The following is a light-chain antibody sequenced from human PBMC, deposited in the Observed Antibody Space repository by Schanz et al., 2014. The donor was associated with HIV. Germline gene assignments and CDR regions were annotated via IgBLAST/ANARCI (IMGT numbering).Light chain of an antibody. CDR1: SSNIGRHT. J-gene: IGLJ2*01. V-gene: IGLV1-44*01. CDR2: NSN. Sequence: QSVLTQPPSASGTPGQRVTISCSGSSSNIGRHTVNWYQQLPGTAPKLLIYNSNQRPSGVPDRFSGSTSGNTAFLTVSGLQAEDEADYYCSSSGGSNNFVIFGGGTKLTVL. CDR3: SSSGGSNNFVI.